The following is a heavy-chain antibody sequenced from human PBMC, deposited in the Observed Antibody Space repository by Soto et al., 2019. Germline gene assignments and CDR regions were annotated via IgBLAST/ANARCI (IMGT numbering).Heavy chain of an antibody. CDR1: GGSISSYY. CDR2: IYYSGST. J-gene: IGHJ4*02. D-gene: IGHD5-18*01. Sequence: SETLSLTCTVSGGSISSYYWSWIRQPPGKGLEWIGYIYYSGSTNYNPSLKSRVTISVDTSKNQFSLKLSSVTAADTAVYYCASGSQRAAFDYWGQGTLVTVSS. V-gene: IGHV4-59*01. CDR3: ASGSQRAAFDY.